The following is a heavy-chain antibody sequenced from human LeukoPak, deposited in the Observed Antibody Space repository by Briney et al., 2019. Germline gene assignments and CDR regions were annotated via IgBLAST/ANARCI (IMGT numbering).Heavy chain of an antibody. CDR3: ARKDYGGYAYYYYGLDV. V-gene: IGHV3-48*03. CDR1: GFTFSSYE. CDR2: ISSSGSTK. J-gene: IGHJ6*04. Sequence: GGSLRLSCAASGFTFSSYEMNWVRQAPEKGLEWVSYISSSGSTKYYADPVKGRLTISRDNAKNSLYLQMNSLRAEDTAVYYCARKDYGGYAYYYYGLDVWGKGTTVTVSS. D-gene: IGHD5-12*01.